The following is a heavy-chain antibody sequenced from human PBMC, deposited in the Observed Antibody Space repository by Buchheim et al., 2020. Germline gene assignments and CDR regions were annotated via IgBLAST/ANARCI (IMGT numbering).Heavy chain of an antibody. D-gene: IGHD6-19*01. CDR3: AKDGQWLDPYFDY. CDR2: IRYDGSNK. J-gene: IGHJ4*02. Sequence: QVQLVESGGGVVQPGRSLRLSCAASGFTFSSYGMHWVRQAPGKGLEWVAFIRYDGSNKYYAGSVKGRFTISRDNSKNTLYLQMNSLRAEDTAVYYCAKDGQWLDPYFDYWGQGTL. CDR1: GFTFSSYG. V-gene: IGHV3-30*02.